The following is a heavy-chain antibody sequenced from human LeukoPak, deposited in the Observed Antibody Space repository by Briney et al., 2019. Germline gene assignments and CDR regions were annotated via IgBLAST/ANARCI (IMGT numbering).Heavy chain of an antibody. D-gene: IGHD1-26*01. CDR3: ARVDGHIVGSTWELMNFDN. CDR2: ISAYNHNT. CDR1: GYTFTIYG. V-gene: IGHV1-18*01. J-gene: IGHJ4*02. Sequence: ASVTVSCTASGYTFTIYGISWVRQAAGQGPEWMGWISAYNHNTNYAQNLQGRVTMTTDTATSTAYMELRSLRSDDTAVYYCARVDGHIVGSTWELMNFDNWGQGTLVTVSS.